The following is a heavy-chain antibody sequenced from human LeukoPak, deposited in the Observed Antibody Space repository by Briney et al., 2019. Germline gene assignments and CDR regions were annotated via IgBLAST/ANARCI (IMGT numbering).Heavy chain of an antibody. Sequence: PGGSLKLSCAASGFTFSGSAMHWVRQASGKGLEWVGLIRSKANTYAAAYAASVKGRFTISRDDSKNTAYLQMNSLKTEDTAVYYCTRNGPEARFLEWLLADYWGQGTLVTVSS. CDR3: TRNGPEARFLEWLLADY. CDR2: IRSKANTYAA. J-gene: IGHJ4*02. D-gene: IGHD3-3*01. CDR1: GFTFSGSA. V-gene: IGHV3-73*01.